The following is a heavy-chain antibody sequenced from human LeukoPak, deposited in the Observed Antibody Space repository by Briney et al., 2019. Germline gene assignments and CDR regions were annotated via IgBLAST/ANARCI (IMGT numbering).Heavy chain of an antibody. V-gene: IGHV3-66*01. D-gene: IGHD3-22*01. CDR2: IYSGGST. J-gene: IGHJ4*02. CDR1: GFTVSSNY. CDR3: ARDEYYYDSSGSTPYYFDY. Sequence: GGSLRLSCAASGFTVSSNYMSWVRQAPGKGLEWVSVIYSGGSTYYADSVKGRFTTSRDNSKNTLYLQMNSLRAEDTAVYYCARDEYYYDSSGSTPYYFDYWGQGTLVTVSS.